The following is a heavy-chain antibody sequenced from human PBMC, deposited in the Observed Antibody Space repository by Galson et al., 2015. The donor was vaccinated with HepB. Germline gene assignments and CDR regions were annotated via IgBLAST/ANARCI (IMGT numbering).Heavy chain of an antibody. V-gene: IGHV3-30*03. Sequence: SLRLSCAASGFTFSSYGMHWVRQAPGKGLEWVAVISYDGSNKYYADSVKGRFTISRDNSKNTLYLQMNSLRSDDTAVYYCARAYYYDSSGYYHWGDHFDYWGQGTLVTVSS. J-gene: IGHJ4*02. D-gene: IGHD3-22*01. CDR2: ISYDGSNK. CDR3: ARAYYYDSSGYYHWGDHFDY. CDR1: GFTFSSYG.